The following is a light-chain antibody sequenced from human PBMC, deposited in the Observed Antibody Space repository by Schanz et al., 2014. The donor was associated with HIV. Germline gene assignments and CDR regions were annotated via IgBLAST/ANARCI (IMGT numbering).Light chain of an antibody. CDR1: QNVNSN. CDR3: QQRKSWPPYT. Sequence: VMTQSPATLSVSPGERATLFCRASQNVNSNLAWYQQKPGQAPRLLIYGASNRAASIPDRFSGSGSGTDFTLTINRLEPEDFAVYYCQQRKSWPPYTFGQGTRLEIK. V-gene: IGKV3D-15*01. CDR2: GAS. J-gene: IGKJ2*01.